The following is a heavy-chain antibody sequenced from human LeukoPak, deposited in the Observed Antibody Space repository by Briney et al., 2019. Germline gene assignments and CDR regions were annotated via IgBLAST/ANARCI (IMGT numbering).Heavy chain of an antibody. CDR3: ARGYCSGGSCYDNRGYFDY. V-gene: IGHV4-39*07. CDR2: IHYSGST. J-gene: IGHJ4*02. D-gene: IGHD2-15*01. Sequence: SETLSLTCTVSGGSISSSSYYWGWSRQPPGKGLEWIGCIHYSGSTNYNPSLKSRVTISVDTSKNQFSLKLSSVTAADTAVYYCARGYCSGGSCYDNRGYFDYWGQGTLVTVSS. CDR1: GGSISSSSYY.